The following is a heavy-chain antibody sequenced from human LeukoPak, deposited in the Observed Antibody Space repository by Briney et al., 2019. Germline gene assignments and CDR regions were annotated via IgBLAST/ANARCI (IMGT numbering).Heavy chain of an antibody. CDR1: GFVVSNNY. D-gene: IGHD1/OR15-1a*01. J-gene: IGHJ4*02. Sequence: GGSLRFSCAASGFVVSNNYLTWVRQAPGKGLEWVSVIYRGGDTFYGDSVKGRFTISRDNSKNTLYLQMNSLRAEDTAIYFCARRKSLEQFDSWGQGTLVTVSS. CDR2: IYRGGDT. CDR3: ARRKSLEQFDS. V-gene: IGHV3-53*01.